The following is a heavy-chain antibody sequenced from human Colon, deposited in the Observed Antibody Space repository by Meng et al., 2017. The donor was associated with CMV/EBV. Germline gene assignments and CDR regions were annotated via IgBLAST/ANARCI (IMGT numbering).Heavy chain of an antibody. V-gene: IGHV4-59*01. CDR3: ARVDYSGNYDS. J-gene: IGHJ5*01. CDR2: VYYSGST. Sequence: SETRSLTCKVSGGSISSYYWAWIRQPPGKGLEGIGYVYYSGSTNYNPSLKSRVTISIDTSKNLFSLRLNSVTAADTAVFSCARVDYSGNYDSWGQGTLVTVSS. D-gene: IGHD4/OR15-4a*01. CDR1: GGSISSYY.